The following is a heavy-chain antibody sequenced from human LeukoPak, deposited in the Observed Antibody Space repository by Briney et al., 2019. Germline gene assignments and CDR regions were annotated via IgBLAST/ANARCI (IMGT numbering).Heavy chain of an antibody. CDR3: ARVPNSSSWEDYYYMDV. CDR1: GGTFSSYA. J-gene: IGHJ6*03. Sequence: SVKVSCKASGGTFSSYAISWVRQAPGQGLEWMGGIIPIFGTANYAQKFQGRVTITTDESTSTAYMELGSMRSEDTAVYYCARVPNSSSWEDYYYMDVWGKGTTVTVSS. CDR2: IIPIFGTA. D-gene: IGHD6-13*01. V-gene: IGHV1-69*05.